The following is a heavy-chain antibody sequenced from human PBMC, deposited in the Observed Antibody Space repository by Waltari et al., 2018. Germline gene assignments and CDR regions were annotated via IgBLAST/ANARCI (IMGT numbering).Heavy chain of an antibody. D-gene: IGHD1-26*01. CDR2: IRYDGSNK. Sequence: QVQLVESGGGVVQPGGSLRLSCAASGFTFSSYGMHWVRQAPGKGLEWVAFIRYDGSNKYYAGSVKGRFTISRDNSKNTLYLQMNSLRAEDTAVYYCAKDTKTLGFYYYYMDVWGKGTTVTISS. V-gene: IGHV3-30*02. J-gene: IGHJ6*03. CDR1: GFTFSSYG. CDR3: AKDTKTLGFYYYYMDV.